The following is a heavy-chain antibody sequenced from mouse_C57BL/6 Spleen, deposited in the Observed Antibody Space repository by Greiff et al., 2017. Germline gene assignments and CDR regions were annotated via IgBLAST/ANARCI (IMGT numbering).Heavy chain of an antibody. CDR3: ARNPNYDYDDAMDY. J-gene: IGHJ4*01. CDR1: GFTFSDYG. D-gene: IGHD2-4*01. Sequence: VKLVESGGGLVKPGGSLKLSCAASGFTFSDYGMPWVRQAPEKGLEWVAYISSGSSTIYYADTVKGRFTISRDNAKNTLFLHMTSLRSEDTAMYYCARNPNYDYDDAMDYWGQGTSVTVSS. CDR2: ISSGSSTI. V-gene: IGHV5-17*01.